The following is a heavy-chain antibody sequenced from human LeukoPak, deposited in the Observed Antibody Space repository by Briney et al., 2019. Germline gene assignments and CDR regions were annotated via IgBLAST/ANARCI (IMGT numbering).Heavy chain of an antibody. Sequence: SLRLSCAVSGLTFSISGMHWVRQAPGKGLEWVSGISWNSGSIGYADSVKGRFTISRDNAKNSLYLQMNSLRAEDTALYYCAKVVGATTGYFDYWGQGTLVTVSS. CDR2: ISWNSGSI. CDR1: GLTFSISG. V-gene: IGHV3-9*01. J-gene: IGHJ4*02. D-gene: IGHD1-26*01. CDR3: AKVVGATTGYFDY.